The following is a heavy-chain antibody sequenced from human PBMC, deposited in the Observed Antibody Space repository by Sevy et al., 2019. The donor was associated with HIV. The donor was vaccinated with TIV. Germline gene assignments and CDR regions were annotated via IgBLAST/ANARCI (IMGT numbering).Heavy chain of an antibody. CDR1: GFSFSYYG. CDR3: ANAYSGSYSHSYLYALDV. V-gene: IGHV3-30*18. Sequence: GGSLRLSCIGSGFSFSYYGIHWVRQSPGKGLDWVALISHDGINEYYADLVKGRFTISKDNSKNTVYLEMNSLRNEETAMYFCANAYSGSYSHSYLYALDVWGQRTTVTVSS. J-gene: IGHJ6*02. CDR2: ISHDGINE. D-gene: IGHD1-26*01.